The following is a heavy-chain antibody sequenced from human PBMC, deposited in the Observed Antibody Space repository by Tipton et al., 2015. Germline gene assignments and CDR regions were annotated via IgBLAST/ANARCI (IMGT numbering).Heavy chain of an antibody. CDR2: IHPNSGDT. D-gene: IGHD2-21*02. J-gene: IGHJ4*02. V-gene: IGHV1-2*02. Sequence: QSGAEVKTPGASVKVSCKASGYTFSGYYMHWVRQAPGQGLEWMGWIHPNSGDTNYAQKFYGRVTMTSDTSISTAYMELKRLTSDDTAVYYCARSVVVTAVADSLDSWGQGTLVTVSS. CDR1: GYTFSGYY. CDR3: ARSVVVTAVADSLDS.